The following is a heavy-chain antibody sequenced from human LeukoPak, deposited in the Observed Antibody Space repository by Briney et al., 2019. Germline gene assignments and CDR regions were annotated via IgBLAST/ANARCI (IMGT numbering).Heavy chain of an antibody. CDR1: GGSISSGGYY. D-gene: IGHD1-26*01. Sequence: SETLSLTCTVSGGSISSGGYYWSWIRQPPGKGLEWIGYIYHSGSTYYNPSLKSRVTISVDTSKNQFSLKLSSVTAADTAVYYCARQEWELPRYWGQGTLVTVSS. CDR3: ARQEWELPRY. J-gene: IGHJ4*02. CDR2: IYHSGST. V-gene: IGHV4-30-2*01.